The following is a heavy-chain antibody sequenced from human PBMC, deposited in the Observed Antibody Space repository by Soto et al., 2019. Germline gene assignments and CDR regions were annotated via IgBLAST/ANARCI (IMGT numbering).Heavy chain of an antibody. CDR2: FYSGST. D-gene: IGHD6-13*01. V-gene: IGHV4-39*01. J-gene: IGHJ5*02. Sequence: SETLSLTCIVSGASISSRSSYWGWIRQPPGKGLEWVGTFYSGSTYNNPSLKSRVTISVDTSKNQFSLKMSSVAAEDTAIYYCATTRGIAVGGSFDHWGQGTLVTVS. CDR3: ATTRGIAVGGSFDH. CDR1: GASISSRSSY.